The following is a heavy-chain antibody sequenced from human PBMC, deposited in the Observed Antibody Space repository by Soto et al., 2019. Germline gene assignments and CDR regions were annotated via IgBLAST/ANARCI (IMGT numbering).Heavy chain of an antibody. V-gene: IGHV3-23*01. CDR2: ITSGGDT. Sequence: EVQLLESGGGLVQPGGSLRLSCATSGFTFSGYAMTWVRQTPGKGLNWVSAITSGGDTFFAAYVKGRFTISRDHSKNTFYLQMNSLTAADTAVYYCDKGPSSGSFRFCFDHWGQGTLVTVFS. J-gene: IGHJ4*02. CDR1: GFTFSGYA. D-gene: IGHD3-22*01. CDR3: DKGPSSGSFRFCFDH.